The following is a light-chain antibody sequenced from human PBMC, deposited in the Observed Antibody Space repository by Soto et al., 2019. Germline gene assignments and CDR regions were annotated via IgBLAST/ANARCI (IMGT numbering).Light chain of an antibody. V-gene: IGLV2-18*02. Sequence: QSALTQPPSVSGSPGQSVAISCTGTSSDVGGYNRVPWYQQAPGKAPKLLIYDVSNRPSGGSTRFSGSKSGNTASLTISGLQAEDEADYYCTSYASGSAYVFGPGTKLTVL. CDR3: TSYASGSAYV. J-gene: IGLJ1*01. CDR1: SSDVGGYNR. CDR2: DVS.